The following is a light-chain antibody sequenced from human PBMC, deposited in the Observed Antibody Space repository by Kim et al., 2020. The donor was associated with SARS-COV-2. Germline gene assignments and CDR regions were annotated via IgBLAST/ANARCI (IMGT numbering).Light chain of an antibody. V-gene: IGLV2-14*03. J-gene: IGLJ2*01. Sequence: QSITIACTGTSSDVGGYNSVSWYQQHPGKAPKLMIYDVSNRPSGVANRFSGSKSGNTASLTISGLQAEDEADYYCSSYTSSSTPVVFGGGTQLTVL. CDR3: SSYTSSSTPVV. CDR2: DVS. CDR1: SSDVGGYNS.